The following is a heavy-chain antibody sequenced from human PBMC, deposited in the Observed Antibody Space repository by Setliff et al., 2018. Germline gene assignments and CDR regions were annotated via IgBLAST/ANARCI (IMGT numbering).Heavy chain of an antibody. CDR1: GGTFSSYA. V-gene: IGHV1-69*05. CDR2: IIPIFGTA. J-gene: IGHJ3*02. D-gene: IGHD3-22*01. CDR3: ARATYYYDSSGYFLDAFDI. Sequence: RASVKVSCKASGGTFSSYAISWVRQAPGQGLEWMGGIIPIFGTADYAQKFQGRVTITTDESTSTAYMELSSLRSGDTAVYYCARATYYYDSSGYFLDAFDIWGQGTMVTVSS.